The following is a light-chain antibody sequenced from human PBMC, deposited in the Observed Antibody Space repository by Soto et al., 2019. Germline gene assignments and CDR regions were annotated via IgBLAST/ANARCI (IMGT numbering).Light chain of an antibody. J-gene: IGLJ2*01. CDR2: QDS. Sequence: SYELTQPPSVSVSPGQTASITCSGDKLGDKYACWYQQKPGQSPVLVIYQDSMRPSGIPERFSGSNSGSTATLTISGTQAMDEADYYCQAWDSSTVVFGGGTKLTVL. CDR1: KLGDKY. CDR3: QAWDSSTVV. V-gene: IGLV3-1*01.